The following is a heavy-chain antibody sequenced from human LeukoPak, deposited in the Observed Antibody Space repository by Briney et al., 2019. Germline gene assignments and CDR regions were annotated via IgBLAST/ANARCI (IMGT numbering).Heavy chain of an antibody. V-gene: IGHV3-48*03. J-gene: IGHJ4*02. CDR1: GFTFSSSE. CDR3: ARTARHLDY. CDR2: ISSSGSTI. D-gene: IGHD5-18*01. Sequence: PGGSLRLSCAVSGFTFSSSEMNWVRQAPGKGLEWVSYISSSGSTIYYADSVRGRFTISRDNAKNLLYLQMNDLRLEDTAVYYCARTARHLDYWGQGTLVTVSS.